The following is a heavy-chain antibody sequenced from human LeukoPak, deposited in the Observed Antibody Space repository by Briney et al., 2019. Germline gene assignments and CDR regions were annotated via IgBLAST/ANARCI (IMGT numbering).Heavy chain of an antibody. CDR1: GYTFTSYA. CDR3: ARGLRGWFGELLGY. CDR2: INAGNGNT. Sequence: ASVKVSCKASGYTFTSYAMHWVRQAPGQRLEWTGWINAGNGNTKYSQKFQGRVTVTRDTSASTAYMELSSLRSEDTAVYYCARGLRGWFGELLGYWGQGTLVTVSS. D-gene: IGHD3-10*01. V-gene: IGHV1-3*01. J-gene: IGHJ4*02.